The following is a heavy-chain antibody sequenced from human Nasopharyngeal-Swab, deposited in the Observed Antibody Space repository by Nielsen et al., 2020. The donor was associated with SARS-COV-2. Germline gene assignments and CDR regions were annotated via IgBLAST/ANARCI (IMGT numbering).Heavy chain of an antibody. CDR1: GGTFSSYA. Sequence: SVKVSCKASGGTFSSYAISWVRQAPGQGLEWMGGIIPLFGTANYAQKFQGRVTITADKSTSTAYMELSSLRSEDTAVYYCARGNVLRYFDRADYGMDVWGQGTTVTVSS. D-gene: IGHD3-9*01. J-gene: IGHJ6*02. CDR2: IIPLFGTA. V-gene: IGHV1-69*06. CDR3: ARGNVLRYFDRADYGMDV.